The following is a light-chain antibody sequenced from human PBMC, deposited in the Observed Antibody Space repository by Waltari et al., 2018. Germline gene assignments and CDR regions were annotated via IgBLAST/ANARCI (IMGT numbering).Light chain of an antibody. CDR1: QSVTSTY. CDR2: GAS. J-gene: IGKJ5*01. Sequence: VVLTQSPGTVSLSPGERATLSCKASQSVTSTYLAWYQQKPGQAPRLLIYGASSRATDIPDMFSGSGSGTDFTLTIRRLEPEDSAVFYCQYYANSRLIFGQGTRLEIK. CDR3: QYYANSRLI. V-gene: IGKV3-20*01.